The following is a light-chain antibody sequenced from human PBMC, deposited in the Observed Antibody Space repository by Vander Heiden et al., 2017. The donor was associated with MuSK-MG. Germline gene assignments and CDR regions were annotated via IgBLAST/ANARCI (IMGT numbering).Light chain of an antibody. CDR3: QSYDSSLSGNYV. CDR2: GNS. J-gene: IGLJ1*01. Sequence: SVLTQPPSVSGAPRQRVTTSCTGSSSNIGAGYDVHWYQQLPGTAPKLLIYGNSNRPSGVPDRFSGSKSGTSASLAITGLQAEDEADYYCQSYDSSLSGNYVFGTGTKVTVL. CDR1: SSNIGAGYD. V-gene: IGLV1-40*01.